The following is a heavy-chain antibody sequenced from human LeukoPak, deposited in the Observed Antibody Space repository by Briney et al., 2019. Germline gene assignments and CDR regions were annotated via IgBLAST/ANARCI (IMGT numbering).Heavy chain of an antibody. V-gene: IGHV1-69*13. CDR3: ARDRDSSGYYHFDY. J-gene: IGHJ4*02. Sequence: SVKVSCKASGYTFTGYYMHWVRQAPGQGLEWMGGIIPIFGTANYAQKFQGRVTITADESTSTAYMELSSLRSEDTAVYYCARDRDSSGYYHFDYWGQGTLVTVSS. CDR1: GYTFTGYY. CDR2: IIPIFGTA. D-gene: IGHD3-22*01.